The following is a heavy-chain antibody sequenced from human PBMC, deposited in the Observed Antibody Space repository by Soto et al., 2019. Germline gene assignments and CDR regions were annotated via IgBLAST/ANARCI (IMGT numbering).Heavy chain of an antibody. CDR3: ATRMYSTSWYCFAS. CDR1: GFTFTNYA. V-gene: IGHV3-23*01. CDR2: IGGGSGST. Sequence: EVQLLESGGGFVQPGGSLRLSCAASGFTFTNYALSWVRQAPGKGLEWVSTIGGGSGSTSYADSVKGRFSISRENSKNTLYLQMSSLRAEDTALYYCATRMYSTSWYCFASWGQGTLVTVSS. D-gene: IGHD6-13*01. J-gene: IGHJ4*02.